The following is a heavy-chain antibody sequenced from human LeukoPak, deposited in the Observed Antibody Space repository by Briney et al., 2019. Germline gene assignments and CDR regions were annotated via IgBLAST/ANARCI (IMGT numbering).Heavy chain of an antibody. J-gene: IGHJ4*02. CDR2: IYHTGST. CDR3: ASRKLGSDY. D-gene: IGHD7-27*01. Sequence: SETLSLTCTISGGSVSDYYWSWIRQSPGKGLEWIGYIYHTGSTSYSPSLKSRVTISADTSQNQFSLKLSSVTAADTAVYYCASRKLGSDYWGQGTLVTVSS. CDR1: GGSVSDYY. V-gene: IGHV4-59*02.